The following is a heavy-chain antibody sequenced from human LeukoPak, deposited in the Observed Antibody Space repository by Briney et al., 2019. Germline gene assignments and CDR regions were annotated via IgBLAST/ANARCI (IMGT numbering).Heavy chain of an antibody. Sequence: GGSLRLSCAASGFTFSSYSMNWVRQAPGKGLEWVSYISSSGSTIYYADSVKGRFTISRDNAKNSLYLQMNSLRAEDTAVYYCARGTWIQLWSHLDYWGQGTLVTVSS. CDR2: ISSSGSTI. V-gene: IGHV3-48*04. CDR1: GFTFSSYS. D-gene: IGHD5-18*01. J-gene: IGHJ4*02. CDR3: ARGTWIQLWSHLDY.